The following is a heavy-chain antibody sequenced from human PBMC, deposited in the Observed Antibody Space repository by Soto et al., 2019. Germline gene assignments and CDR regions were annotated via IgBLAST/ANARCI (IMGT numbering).Heavy chain of an antibody. CDR2: ISAYNGNT. J-gene: IGHJ4*02. CDR3: ARDSSGYLDY. V-gene: IGHV1-18*01. Sequence: ASVKVSCKASGCTFASYGISWVRQAPGQGLEWMGWISAYNGNTNYAQKLQGRVTMTTDTSTSTAYMELRSPRSDDTAVYYCARDSSGYLDYWGQGTLVTVSS. D-gene: IGHD3-22*01. CDR1: GCTFASYG.